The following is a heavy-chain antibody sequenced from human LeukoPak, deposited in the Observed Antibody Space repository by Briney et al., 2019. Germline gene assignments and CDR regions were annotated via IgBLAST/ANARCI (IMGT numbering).Heavy chain of an antibody. Sequence: SETLSLTCAVYGGSFSGYYWSLIRQPPGKGLEWIGEINHSGSTNYNPSLKSRVTISVDTSKNQFSLKLSSVTAADTAVYYCARVLIGGRIKPWGQGTLVTVSS. CDR1: GGSFSGYY. D-gene: IGHD3-16*01. CDR3: ARVLIGGRIKP. J-gene: IGHJ4*02. V-gene: IGHV4-34*01. CDR2: INHSGST.